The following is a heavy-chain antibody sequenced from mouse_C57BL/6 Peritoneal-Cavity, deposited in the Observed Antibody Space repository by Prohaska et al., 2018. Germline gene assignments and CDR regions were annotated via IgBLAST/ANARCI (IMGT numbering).Heavy chain of an antibody. D-gene: IGHD1-1*01. CDR3: ARMSLTTVVAYDY. J-gene: IGHJ2*01. CDR2: IWWDDDK. CDR1: GFSLSTFGMG. Sequence: QVTLKESGPGILQPSQTLSLTCSFSGFSLSTFGMGVGWIRQPSGKGLEWLAHIWWDDDKYYNPALKSRLTISKDTTKNQVFLKIANVDTAETATYCCARMSLTTVVAYDYWGQGTTLTVSS. V-gene: IGHV8-8*01.